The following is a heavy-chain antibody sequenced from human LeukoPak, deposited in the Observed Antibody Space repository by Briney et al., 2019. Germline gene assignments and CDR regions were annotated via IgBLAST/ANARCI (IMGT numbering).Heavy chain of an antibody. CDR1: GFTFSSYG. D-gene: IGHD1-26*01. CDR3: ARSGRGGAFDI. V-gene: IGHV3-23*01. Sequence: GGSLRLSCAASGFTFSSYGMSWVRQAPGKGLEWVSAISGSGGSTYYADSVKGRFTISRDNSKNTLYLQMSSLRAEDTAVYYCARSGRGGAFDIWGQGTMVTVSS. J-gene: IGHJ3*02. CDR2: ISGSGGST.